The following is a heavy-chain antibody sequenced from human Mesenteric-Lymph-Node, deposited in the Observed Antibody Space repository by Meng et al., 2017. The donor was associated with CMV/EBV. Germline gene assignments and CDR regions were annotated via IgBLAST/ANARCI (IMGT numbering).Heavy chain of an antibody. Sequence: ASVKVSCKASGYIFTGYFMHWARQAPGQGLEWMGWINPISGGTNYAQKFQGRVTMTRDTSISTAYLELSRLRSDDTAVYFCARDLHSWGQGTLVTVSS. V-gene: IGHV1-2*02. CDR1: GYIFTGYF. J-gene: IGHJ4*02. CDR2: INPISGGT. CDR3: ARDLHS.